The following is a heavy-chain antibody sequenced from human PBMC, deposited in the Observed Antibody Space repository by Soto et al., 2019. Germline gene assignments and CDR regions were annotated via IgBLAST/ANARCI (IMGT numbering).Heavy chain of an antibody. D-gene: IGHD2-2*01. J-gene: IGHJ4*02. Sequence: QLEMQASGPGLVRPSETLSLTCSVSGDSISSASYYWGWIRQPPGKGLEWVGSIYYSGDTYYSPSLKSRVTLSLDTSINQFSLKLTSVSAADTAMYYCARQATTSWSYWGQGILVTVSS. V-gene: IGHV4-39*01. CDR3: ARQATTSWSY. CDR2: IYYSGDT. CDR1: GDSISSASYY.